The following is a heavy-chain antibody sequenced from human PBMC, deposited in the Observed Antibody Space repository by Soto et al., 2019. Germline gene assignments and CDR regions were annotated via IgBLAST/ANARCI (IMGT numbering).Heavy chain of an antibody. D-gene: IGHD3-10*01. Sequence: QVQLVESGGGVVQPGRSLRLSCAASGFTFSSYGMHWVRQAPGKGLEWVAVIWYDRSNKYYADSVKGRFTISRDNSKNTLYLQMNSLRAEDTAVYYCARVHFGSGTWVDYWGQGTLVTVSS. CDR3: ARVHFGSGTWVDY. J-gene: IGHJ4*02. V-gene: IGHV3-33*01. CDR1: GFTFSSYG. CDR2: IWYDRSNK.